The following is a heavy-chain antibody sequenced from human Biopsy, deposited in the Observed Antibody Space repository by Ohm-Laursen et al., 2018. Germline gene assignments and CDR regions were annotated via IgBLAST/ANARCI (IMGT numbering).Heavy chain of an antibody. J-gene: IGHJ4*02. D-gene: IGHD2-8*01. CDR2: IWYDGSNK. Sequence: RSLRLSCSASGFTFSSYGMHWVRQAPGKGLEWVAAIWYDGSNKNYADSVKGRSTISRDNSKNTLYLQMNSLRGEDTAVYYCAKCMTGGSNYYFHHCGQGTLVTVSS. CDR3: AKCMTGGSNYYFHH. CDR1: GFTFSSYG. V-gene: IGHV3-33*06.